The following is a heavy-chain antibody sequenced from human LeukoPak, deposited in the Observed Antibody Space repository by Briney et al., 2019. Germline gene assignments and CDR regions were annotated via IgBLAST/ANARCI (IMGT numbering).Heavy chain of an antibody. Sequence: QPGGSLRLSCAVSGFTFNKYYMHWVRQAPGKGLVWVSRISSGGSNTNYADSVKGRFTISRDNAKNTLYLQMNSLRAEDTAVYYCIRVPYWGQGALVTVSS. CDR1: GFTFNKYY. J-gene: IGHJ4*02. CDR3: IRVPY. CDR2: ISSGGSNT. V-gene: IGHV3-74*01.